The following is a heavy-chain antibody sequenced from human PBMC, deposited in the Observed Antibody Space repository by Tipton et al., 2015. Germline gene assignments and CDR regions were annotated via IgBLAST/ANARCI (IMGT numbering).Heavy chain of an antibody. J-gene: IGHJ4*02. V-gene: IGHV4-31*11. Sequence: TLSLTCAVYRGSFTGFYWNSSRQHPGKGLEWLGYSYYSGSTYYNTSLKSRLTISVDMTKNQFSLKLSSVTAADTAVYYCARVPFDYFDYWGQGILVTVSS. CDR2: SYYSGST. CDR1: RGSFTGFY. CDR3: ARVPFDYFDY.